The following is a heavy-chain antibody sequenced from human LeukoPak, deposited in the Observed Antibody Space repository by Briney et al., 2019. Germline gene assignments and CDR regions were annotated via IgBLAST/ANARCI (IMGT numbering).Heavy chain of an antibody. V-gene: IGHV5-10-1*01. CDR3: ARRRLYGSGNYDY. CDR2: IDPSDSYT. Sequence: TPGESLKISCKSSGYSFTSHWISWVRQMPGKRLEWMGRIDPSDSYTNYSPSFQGHVTISVDKSISTASLQWSSLKASDTAIYYCARRRLYGSGNYDYWGQGTLVTISS. J-gene: IGHJ4*02. CDR1: GYSFTSHW. D-gene: IGHD3-10*01.